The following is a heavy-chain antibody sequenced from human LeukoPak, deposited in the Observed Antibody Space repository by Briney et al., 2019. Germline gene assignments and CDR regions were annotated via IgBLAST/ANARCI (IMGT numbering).Heavy chain of an antibody. CDR1: GGTFSSYA. CDR2: INPNSGGT. V-gene: IGHV1-2*02. CDR3: ARELPHRTLRFMAQGFDY. D-gene: IGHD3-10*01. Sequence: ASVKVSCKASGGTFSSYAITWVRQAPGQGLEWMGWINPNSGGTNYAQKFQGRVTMTRDTSISTAYMELSRLRSDDTAVYYCARELPHRTLRFMAQGFDYWGQGTLVTVSS. J-gene: IGHJ4*02.